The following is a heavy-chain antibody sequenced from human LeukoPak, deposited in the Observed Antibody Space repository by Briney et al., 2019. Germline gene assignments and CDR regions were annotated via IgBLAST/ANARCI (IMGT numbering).Heavy chain of an antibody. V-gene: IGHV3-21*01. D-gene: IGHD1-26*01. CDR3: ARAARREGATEHYFDY. J-gene: IGHJ4*02. CDR2: ISSSSSYI. Sequence: PGGSLRLSCAASGFTFSSYSMNWVRQAPGKGLEWVSSISSSSSYIYYADSVKGRFTISRDNAKNSLYLQMNSLRAEDTAVYYCARAARREGATEHYFDYWGQGTPVTVSS. CDR1: GFTFSSYS.